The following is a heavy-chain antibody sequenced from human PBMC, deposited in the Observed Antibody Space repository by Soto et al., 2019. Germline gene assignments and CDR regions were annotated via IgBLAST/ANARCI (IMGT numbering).Heavy chain of an antibody. V-gene: IGHV4-31*03. CDR2: IDYSGST. CDR1: GGSITSGGYY. CDR3: ARDHPKSKQIIDV. Sequence: QVQLQESGPGLVKPSQTLSLTCTVSGGSITSGGYYWSWIRQHPGKGLEWIGYIDYSGSTYYNPSLKSRLTISLDKSKNQYSLKLSSVTAADTAVYYCARDHPKSKQIIDVWGQGTTVTVSS. J-gene: IGHJ6*02.